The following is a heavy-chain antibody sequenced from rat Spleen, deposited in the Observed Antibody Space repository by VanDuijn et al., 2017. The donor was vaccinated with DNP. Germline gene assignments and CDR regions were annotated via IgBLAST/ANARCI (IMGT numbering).Heavy chain of an antibody. V-gene: IGHV5-58*01. CDR1: GFTFSRYW. Sequence: EVQLVETGGGLVQPGKSLKLSCVASGFTFSRYWMYWIRQTPGKGLEWLSSINTDGGSTFYPDSVKGRFTISRDNAENTVYLQMNSLRSEDTATYYCARSDSYGFPYWGQGTLVTVSS. CDR2: INTDGGST. D-gene: IGHD1-2*01. J-gene: IGHJ3*01. CDR3: ARSDSYGFPY.